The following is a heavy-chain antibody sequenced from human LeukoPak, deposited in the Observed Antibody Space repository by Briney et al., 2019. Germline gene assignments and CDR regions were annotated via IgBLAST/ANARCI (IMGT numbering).Heavy chain of an antibody. Sequence: GGSLRLSCAASGFTVSNDYMAWVRQAPGRGLEWVSSISSSSSYIYYADSVKGRFTISRDNAKNSLYLQMNSLRAEDTAVYYCARDWGYYYYYGMDVWGQGTTVTVSS. D-gene: IGHD3-16*01. V-gene: IGHV3-21*01. J-gene: IGHJ6*02. CDR2: ISSSSSYI. CDR3: ARDWGYYYYYGMDV. CDR1: GFTVSNDY.